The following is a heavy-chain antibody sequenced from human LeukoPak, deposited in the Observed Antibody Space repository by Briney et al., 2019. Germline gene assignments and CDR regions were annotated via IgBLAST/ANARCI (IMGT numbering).Heavy chain of an antibody. Sequence: SETLSFTGTVSGGSISSYCWSGIRQPPGKGLEWIGYIYYSGSTNYKPSLKSRVTMSLNTSKNQFSLKLSSVTAADTAIYYCASHSATWYFQHWGRSTGDSVSS. D-gene: IGHD6-13*01. CDR1: GGSISSYC. J-gene: IGHJ1*01. CDR2: IYYSGST. CDR3: ASHSATWYFQH. V-gene: IGHV4-59*01.